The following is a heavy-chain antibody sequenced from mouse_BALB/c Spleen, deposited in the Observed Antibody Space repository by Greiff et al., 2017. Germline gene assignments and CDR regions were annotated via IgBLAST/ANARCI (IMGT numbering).Heavy chain of an antibody. Sequence: VQLQQSGPGLVAPSQSLSITCTVSGFSLTGYGVNWVRQPPGKGLEWLGMIWGDGSTDYNSALKSRLSISKDNSKSQVFLKMNSLQTDDTARYYCARAGDGYYGAWFAYWGQGTLVTVSA. CDR2: IWGDGST. CDR3: ARAGDGYYGAWFAY. J-gene: IGHJ3*01. D-gene: IGHD2-3*01. V-gene: IGHV2-6-7*01. CDR1: GFSLTGYG.